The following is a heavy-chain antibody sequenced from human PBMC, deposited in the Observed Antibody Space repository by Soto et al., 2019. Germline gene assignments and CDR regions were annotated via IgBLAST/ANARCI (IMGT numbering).Heavy chain of an antibody. CDR1: GFTFSSYA. CDR3: ARDPYSTIAGG. CDR2: VNQDGGEK. J-gene: IGHJ4*02. D-gene: IGHD5-18*01. Sequence: PGGSLRLSCAASGFTFSSYAMIWVRQAPGKGLEWVANVNQDGGEKFYVGSVKGRFTISRDNAMNSLYLQMNSLRAEDTAVYYCARDPYSTIAGGWGQGILVTVSS. V-gene: IGHV3-7*01.